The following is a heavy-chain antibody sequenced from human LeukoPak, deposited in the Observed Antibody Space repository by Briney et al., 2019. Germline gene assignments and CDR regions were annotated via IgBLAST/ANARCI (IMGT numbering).Heavy chain of an antibody. CDR2: IYCSGTT. CDR3: ARSDGYSHFDY. Sequence: SETLSLTCTVSGGSISSYYWCWIWQPPRKGLEWIGYIYCSGTTNYNPSLNSRVTISVDTSKNQFSLKLSSVTAADTAVYYCARSDGYSHFDYWGQGTLVTVSS. CDR1: GGSISSYY. J-gene: IGHJ4*02. D-gene: IGHD5-24*01. V-gene: IGHV4-59*01.